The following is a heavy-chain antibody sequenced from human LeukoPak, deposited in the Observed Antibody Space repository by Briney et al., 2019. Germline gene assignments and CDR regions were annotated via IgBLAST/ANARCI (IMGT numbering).Heavy chain of an antibody. J-gene: IGHJ4*02. D-gene: IGHD2-8*01. CDR2: ISFDASNK. V-gene: IGHV3-30*18. CDR1: GFTFSSYA. CDR3: GKGPGVYAMGALDY. Sequence: GRYLRLSCAASGFTFSSYAMHWVRQAPGKGLEWVAAISFDASNKYYADSVKGRFTISRDNSKNMLYVQMNSLRAEDTAVYYCGKGPGVYAMGALDYWGQGILVSVSS.